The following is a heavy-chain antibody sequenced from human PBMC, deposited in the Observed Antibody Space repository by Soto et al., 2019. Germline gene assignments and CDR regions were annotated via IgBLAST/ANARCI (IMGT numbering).Heavy chain of an antibody. V-gene: IGHV3-23*01. Sequence: GSLRLSCAASGFTFSSYAMSWVRQAPGKGLVWVSAISGSGGSTYYADSVKGRFTISRDNSKNTLYLQMNSLRAEDTAVYYCAKDMGQYKLPYYMDVWGKGTTVTVSS. CDR2: ISGSGGST. CDR3: AKDMGQYKLPYYMDV. J-gene: IGHJ6*03. CDR1: GFTFSSYA. D-gene: IGHD2-2*01.